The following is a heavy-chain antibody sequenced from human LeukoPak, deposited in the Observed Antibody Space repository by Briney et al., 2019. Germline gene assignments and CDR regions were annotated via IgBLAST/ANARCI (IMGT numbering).Heavy chain of an antibody. V-gene: IGHV5-51*01. D-gene: IGHD2-2*01. CDR2: IYPGDSDT. Sequence: GESLKISCKGSGYSFTSYWIGWVRQMPGKGLEWMGIIYPGDSDTTYSPFFQGQVTISADKSISTAYLQWSSLKASDTAMYYCARRDGYCSSTSCYADYYYGMDVWGQGTTVTVSS. CDR3: ARRDGYCSSTSCYADYYYGMDV. J-gene: IGHJ6*02. CDR1: GYSFTSYW.